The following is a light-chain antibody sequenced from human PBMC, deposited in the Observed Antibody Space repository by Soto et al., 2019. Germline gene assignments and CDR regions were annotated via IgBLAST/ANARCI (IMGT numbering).Light chain of an antibody. Sequence: QSALTQPASVSGSPGQSITISCTGTSSDVGGYNYVSWYQQHPDKAPKLMIYEVNNRPSGVSNRFSGSKSGNTASLTISGLQAEDEADYYCSSYTSSSTEVFGGGTKLTVL. CDR2: EVN. V-gene: IGLV2-14*01. CDR3: SSYTSSSTEV. J-gene: IGLJ2*01. CDR1: SSDVGGYNY.